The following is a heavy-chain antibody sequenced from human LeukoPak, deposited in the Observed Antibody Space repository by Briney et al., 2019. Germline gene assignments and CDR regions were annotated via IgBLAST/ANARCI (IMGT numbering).Heavy chain of an antibody. CDR3: ARDIYGDYYFDY. D-gene: IGHD4-17*01. Sequence: SETLSLTCTVSGCSISSGYYWGWIRQPPGKGLEWIGTIYHSGNTYYNPSLKSPVTISVDTSKNQFSLKLSSVTAADTAIYYCARDIYGDYYFDYWGQGTLVTVSS. J-gene: IGHJ4*02. CDR1: GCSISSGYY. V-gene: IGHV4-38-2*02. CDR2: IYHSGNT.